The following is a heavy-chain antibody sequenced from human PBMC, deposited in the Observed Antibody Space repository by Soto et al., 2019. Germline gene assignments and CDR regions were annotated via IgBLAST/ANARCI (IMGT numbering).Heavy chain of an antibody. Sequence: XXTLSLAFAVYGGSFSGYYWRWILQPPGKGLEWIGEINHSGSTNYNPSLKSRVTISVDTSKNQFSLKLSSVTAADTAVYYCARIGRAVAGTGYFDYWGQGTLVTVSS. V-gene: IGHV4-34*01. CDR2: INHSGST. J-gene: IGHJ4*02. D-gene: IGHD6-19*01. CDR1: GGSFSGYY. CDR3: ARIGRAVAGTGYFDY.